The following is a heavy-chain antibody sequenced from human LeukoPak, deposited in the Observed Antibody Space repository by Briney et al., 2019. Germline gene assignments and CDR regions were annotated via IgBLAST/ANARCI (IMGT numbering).Heavy chain of an antibody. J-gene: IGHJ3*02. D-gene: IGHD3-10*01. V-gene: IGHV4-59*12. CDR2: IYYSGST. Sequence: SETLSLTCTVSGGSISSYYWSWIRQPPGEGLEWIGYIYYSGSTNYNPSLKSRVTISVDTSKNQFSLKLSSVTAADTAVYYCARDRTVRGVIVDAFDIWGQGTMVTVSS. CDR3: ARDRTVRGVIVDAFDI. CDR1: GGSISSYY.